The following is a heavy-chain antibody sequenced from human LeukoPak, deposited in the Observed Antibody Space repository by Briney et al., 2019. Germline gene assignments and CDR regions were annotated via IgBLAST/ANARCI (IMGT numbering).Heavy chain of an antibody. V-gene: IGHV1-69*05. CDR2: IIPIFGTA. Sequence: SVKVSCKASGGTFSSYAISWVRQAPGQGLEWMGGIIPIFGTANYPQKFQGRVTITTDESTSTAYMELSSLRSEDTAVYYCARGRYQLLSDYYYYYYMDVWGKGTTVTASS. CDR3: ARGRYQLLSDYYYYYYMDV. J-gene: IGHJ6*03. CDR1: GGTFSSYA. D-gene: IGHD2-2*01.